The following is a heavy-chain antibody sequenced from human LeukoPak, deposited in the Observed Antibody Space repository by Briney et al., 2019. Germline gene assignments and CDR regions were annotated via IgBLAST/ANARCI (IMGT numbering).Heavy chain of an antibody. CDR1: GGSFSGYY. CDR2: IIHSGST. Sequence: PSETLSLTCGVYGGSFSGYYWTWIRQSPGMGLEWTGEIIHSGSTNYNPSLTSRVTISVDTSKNQFSLELSSVTAADTAVYYCARGILVTVYAAFDYWGQGTLVTVSS. D-gene: IGHD2-8*01. J-gene: IGHJ4*02. V-gene: IGHV4-34*01. CDR3: ARGILVTVYAAFDY.